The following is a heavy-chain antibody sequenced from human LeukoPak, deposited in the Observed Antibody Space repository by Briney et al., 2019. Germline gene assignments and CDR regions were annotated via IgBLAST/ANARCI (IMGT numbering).Heavy chain of an antibody. J-gene: IGHJ3*02. Sequence: PGRSLRLSCAASGFTFSSYGMHWVRQAPGKGLEWVAVISYDGSNKYYADSVKGRFTISRDNSKNTLYLQMNSLRAEDTAVYYCAKDRGRDDAFDIWGQGTMVTVSS. V-gene: IGHV3-30*18. D-gene: IGHD3-10*01. CDR1: GFTFSSYG. CDR3: AKDRGRDDAFDI. CDR2: ISYDGSNK.